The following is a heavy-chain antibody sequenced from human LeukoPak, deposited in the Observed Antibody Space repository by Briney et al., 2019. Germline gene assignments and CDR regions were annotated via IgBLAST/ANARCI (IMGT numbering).Heavy chain of an antibody. V-gene: IGHV3-15*01. CDR2: IKSKTDGGTT. Sequence: GGSLRLSCAASGFTFSNAWTSWVRQAPGKGLEWVGRIKSKTDGGTTDYAAPVKGRFTISRDDSKNTLYLQMNSLKTEDTAVYYCTTDGLDIVVVPAAIGPYYYMDVWGKGTTVTVSS. CDR1: GFTFSNAW. D-gene: IGHD2-2*01. CDR3: TTDGLDIVVVPAAIGPYYYMDV. J-gene: IGHJ6*03.